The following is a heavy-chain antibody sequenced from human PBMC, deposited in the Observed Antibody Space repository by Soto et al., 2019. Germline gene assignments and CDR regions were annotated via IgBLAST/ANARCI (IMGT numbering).Heavy chain of an antibody. D-gene: IGHD6-6*01. Sequence: GRSLRVSWAASGFTFSNAWMSWVRQAPGKGLEWVGRIKSKTDGGTTDYAAPVKGRFTISRDDSKNTLYLQMNSLKTEDTAVYYCTTAYSSSFPGVYYYYGMDVWGQGTTVTVSS. CDR3: TTAYSSSFPGVYYYYGMDV. V-gene: IGHV3-15*01. CDR1: GFTFSNAW. J-gene: IGHJ6*02. CDR2: IKSKTDGGTT.